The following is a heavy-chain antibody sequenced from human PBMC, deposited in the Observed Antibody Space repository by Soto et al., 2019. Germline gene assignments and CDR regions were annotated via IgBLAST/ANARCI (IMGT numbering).Heavy chain of an antibody. J-gene: IGHJ4*02. Sequence: PGGSLRLSCAASGITFNTAWLTWVRQAPGKGPEWVGRIKGKPDGGATDYAAPVEGRFTISRDDSQNTVFLQMNSLKTDDTAVYYCTAGSPFNYWGPGTLVTVSS. CDR1: GITFNTAW. CDR2: IKGKPDGGAT. V-gene: IGHV3-15*01. CDR3: TAGSPFNY.